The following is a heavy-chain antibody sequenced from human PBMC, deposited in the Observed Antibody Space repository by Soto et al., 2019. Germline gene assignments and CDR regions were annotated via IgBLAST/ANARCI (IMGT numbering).Heavy chain of an antibody. CDR3: ARRQISPPTRGAASARGGMDV. D-gene: IGHD6-13*01. CDR2: IWNDGNGY. V-gene: IGHV3-33*01. J-gene: IGHJ6*02. CDR1: GFSFNNYG. Sequence: QVQLVESGGRVVQPGRSLRLSYAASGFSFNNYGMHWVSQAPVKGMEWVAVIWNDGNGYYYANSVKGRFTISRDNSKNMVYLQMSSLRADDTALYYCARRQISPPTRGAASARGGMDVWGQGTTVPVSS.